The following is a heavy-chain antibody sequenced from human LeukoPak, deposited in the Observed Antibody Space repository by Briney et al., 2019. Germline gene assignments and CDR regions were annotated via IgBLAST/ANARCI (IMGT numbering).Heavy chain of an antibody. D-gene: IGHD3-22*01. V-gene: IGHV3-11*01. CDR1: GFTFSDYY. J-gene: IGHJ5*02. CDR3: AREWYYYDSSGYLLNWFDP. Sequence: GGSLRLSCAASGFTFSDYYMSWIRQAPGKGLEWVSYISSSGSTKYYADSVKGRFTISRDNAKNSLYLQMNSLRAEDTAVYYCAREWYYYDSSGYLLNWFDPWGQGTLVTVSS. CDR2: ISSSGSTK.